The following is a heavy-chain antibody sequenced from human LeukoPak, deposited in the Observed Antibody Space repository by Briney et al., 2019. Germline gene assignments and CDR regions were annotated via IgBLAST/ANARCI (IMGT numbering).Heavy chain of an antibody. CDR3: ARFSRSWVEMATISDY. V-gene: IGHV1-2*02. CDR2: INPNSGGT. CDR1: GYTFTGYY. J-gene: IGHJ4*02. Sequence: ASVKVSCKASGYTFTGYYMHWVRQAPGQGLEWMGWINPNSGGTNYAQKFQGRVTMTRDTSISTAYMELSRLRSDDTAMYYCARFSRSWVEMATISDYWGQGTLVTVSS. D-gene: IGHD5-24*01.